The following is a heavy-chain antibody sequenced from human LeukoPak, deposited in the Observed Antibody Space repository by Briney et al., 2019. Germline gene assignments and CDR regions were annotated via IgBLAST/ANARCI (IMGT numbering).Heavy chain of an antibody. CDR3: ARDKVATASG. Sequence: SETLSLTCTVSGGSISSYYWSWIRQPPGKGLEWIGYIYYSGSTNYNPSLKSRVTISVDTSKNQFSLKLSSVTAADTAVYYCARDKVATASGWGQGTLVTVSS. V-gene: IGHV4-59*01. CDR2: IYYSGST. J-gene: IGHJ4*02. CDR1: GGSISSYY. D-gene: IGHD5-12*01.